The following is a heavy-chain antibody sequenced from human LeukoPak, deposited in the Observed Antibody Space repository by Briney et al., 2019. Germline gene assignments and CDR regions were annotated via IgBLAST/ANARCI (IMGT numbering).Heavy chain of an antibody. CDR1: GFTFSSYW. D-gene: IGHD2-2*01. CDR2: ISGSGVST. J-gene: IGHJ4*02. Sequence: GGSLRLSCAASGFTFSSYWMHWVRQAPGKGLEWVSAISGSGVSTYYADSVKGRFILSRDTSKNTLYLQINSLRAEDTAVYYCSKWKAIVLVPAARSPIDYWGQGTLVTVSS. V-gene: IGHV3-23*01. CDR3: SKWKAIVLVPAARSPIDY.